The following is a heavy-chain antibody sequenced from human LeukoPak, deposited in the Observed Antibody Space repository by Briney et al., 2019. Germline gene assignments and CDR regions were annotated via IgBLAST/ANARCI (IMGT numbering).Heavy chain of an antibody. CDR3: ARGRSIAAFDP. J-gene: IGHJ5*02. D-gene: IGHD6-6*01. V-gene: IGHV4-34*01. CDR2: INHSGST. Sequence: SETLSLTCAVYGGSFSGYYWSWIRQPPGKGLEWIGEINHSGSTNYNPSLKSRVTISVDTSKNQFSLKLSSVTAADTAVYYCARGRSIAAFDPWGQGTLVTVSS. CDR1: GGSFSGYY.